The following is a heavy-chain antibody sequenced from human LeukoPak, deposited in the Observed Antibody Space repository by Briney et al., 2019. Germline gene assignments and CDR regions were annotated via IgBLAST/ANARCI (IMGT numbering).Heavy chain of an antibody. D-gene: IGHD5-12*01. J-gene: IGHJ4*02. CDR1: GFTFDDYA. CDR2: ITWNSGRI. Sequence: PGGSLRLSCAASGFTFDDYAMHWVRQVPGKGLEWVSGITWNSGRIGYADSVKGRFTISRDNAKNSLYLQMNSLRPEDTALYYCAKVGHNGYDFDYWGQGTLVTVSS. V-gene: IGHV3-9*01. CDR3: AKVGHNGYDFDY.